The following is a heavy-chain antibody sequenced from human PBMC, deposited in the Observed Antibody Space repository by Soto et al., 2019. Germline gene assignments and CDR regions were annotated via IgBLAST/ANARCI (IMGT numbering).Heavy chain of an antibody. CDR3: ARETTIWGSYRLQDY. CDR1: GYTFTSYG. D-gene: IGHD3-16*02. Sequence: ASVKVSCKASGYTFTSYGISWVRQAPGQGLEWMGWISAYNGNTNYAQTLQGRVTMTTDTSTSTAYMELRSLRSDDTAVYYCARETTIWGSYRLQDYWGQGTLVTVSS. V-gene: IGHV1-18*01. J-gene: IGHJ4*02. CDR2: ISAYNGNT.